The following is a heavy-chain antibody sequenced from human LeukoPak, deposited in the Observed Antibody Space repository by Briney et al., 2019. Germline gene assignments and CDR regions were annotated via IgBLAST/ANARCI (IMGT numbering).Heavy chain of an antibody. D-gene: IGHD3-9*01. V-gene: IGHV3-23*01. Sequence: GASLRLSCAASGFTFSNYAMSWVHQAPGKGLEWVSAILGSGGSTYYADSVKGRFTVSRDNSKSTLYLQMNSLRAEDTALYYCAKWGDYDVLTGYYVPDYWGQGTLVTVSS. CDR1: GFTFSNYA. J-gene: IGHJ4*02. CDR3: AKWGDYDVLTGYYVPDY. CDR2: ILGSGGST.